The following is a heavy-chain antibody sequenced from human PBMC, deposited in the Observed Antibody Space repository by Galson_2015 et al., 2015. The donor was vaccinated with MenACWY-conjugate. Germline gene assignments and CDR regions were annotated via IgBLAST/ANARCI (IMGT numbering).Heavy chain of an antibody. CDR2: IWYDGSNK. CDR3: ARAQYSYGDAFDI. J-gene: IGHJ3*02. V-gene: IGHV3-33*01. Sequence: SLRLSCAASGFTFSSYGMHWVRQAPGKGLEWVAVIWYDGSNKYYADSVKGRFTISRDNSKNTLYLQMNSLRAEDTAVYYCARAQYSYGDAFDIWGQGTMVTVSS. D-gene: IGHD5-18*01. CDR1: GFTFSSYG.